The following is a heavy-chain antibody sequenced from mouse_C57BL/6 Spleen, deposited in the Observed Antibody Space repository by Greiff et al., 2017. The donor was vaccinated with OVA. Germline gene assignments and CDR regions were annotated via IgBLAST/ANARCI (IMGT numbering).Heavy chain of an antibody. J-gene: IGHJ2*01. V-gene: IGHV1-80*01. CDR2: IYPGDGDT. CDR1: GYAFSSYW. Sequence: QVQLKESGAELVKPGASVKISCKASGYAFSSYWMNWVKQRPGKGLEWIGQIYPGDGDTNYNGKFKGKATLTADKSSSTAYMQLSSLTSEDSAVYFCASGGGTGGYFDYWGQGTTLTVSS. CDR3: ASGGGTGGYFDY. D-gene: IGHD3-3*01.